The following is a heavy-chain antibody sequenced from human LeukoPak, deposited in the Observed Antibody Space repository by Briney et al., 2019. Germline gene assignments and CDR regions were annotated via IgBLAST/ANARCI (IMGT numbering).Heavy chain of an antibody. Sequence: PSQTLSLTCTVSGASISSGDYYWSWIRQPPGKGLEWIGNIYYSGSTSYNPSLNSRLTMSLDTSKNHFSLKLSSVTAADTAVYYCARVCSGTSDFGTFDYWGQGTLVTVSS. CDR1: GASISSGDYY. CDR3: ARVCSGTSDFGTFDY. CDR2: IYYSGST. D-gene: IGHD2-2*01. J-gene: IGHJ4*02. V-gene: IGHV4-30-4*01.